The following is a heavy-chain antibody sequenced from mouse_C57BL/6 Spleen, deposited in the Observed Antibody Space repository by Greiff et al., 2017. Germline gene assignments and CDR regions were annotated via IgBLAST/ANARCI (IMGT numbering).Heavy chain of an antibody. CDR3: ARNSNSYYAMDY. CDR1: GFTFSSYG. CDR2: ISSGGSYT. J-gene: IGHJ4*01. D-gene: IGHD2-5*01. Sequence: EVKLMESGGDLVKPGGSLKLSCAASGFTFSSYGMSWVRQTPDKRLEWVATISSGGSYTYYPDSVKGRFTISRDNAKNTLYLQMSSLKSEDTAMYYCARNSNSYYAMDYWGQGTSVSVSS. V-gene: IGHV5-6*01.